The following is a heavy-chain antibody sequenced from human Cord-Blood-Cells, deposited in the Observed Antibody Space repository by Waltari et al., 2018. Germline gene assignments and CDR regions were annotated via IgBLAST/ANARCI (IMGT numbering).Heavy chain of an antibody. J-gene: IGHJ5*02. CDR3: ARVRLWGGGSLSRDWCDP. V-gene: IGHV1-2*02. CDR1: GYPFTGSY. D-gene: IGHD6-6*01. CDR2: RTASMGGK. Sequence: QVQLVQSGAEVKKPGASVKVSCKASGYPFTGSYMSWVRQAPGEGLEWMGERTASMGGKNQVHKFQGTASMTRDTAVSTAYMELGRVRADDTAMYYCARVRLWGGGSLSRDWCDPWGQGTLVTVSS.